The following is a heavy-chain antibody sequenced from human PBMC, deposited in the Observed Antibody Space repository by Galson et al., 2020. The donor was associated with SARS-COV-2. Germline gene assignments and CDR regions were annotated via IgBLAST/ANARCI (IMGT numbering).Heavy chain of an antibody. V-gene: IGHV4-34*01. J-gene: IGHJ6*02. D-gene: IGHD3-22*01. CDR3: ARGLMIGGSFYGMDV. CDR1: GGSFSNIY. CDR2: INHTGGA. Sequence: PSETLSLTCAVYGGSFSNIYWTWIRQPPEKGLEWIGEINHTGGANYNPALKRRVTISVDTSKNQFSLRVRSVTAADTAVYYCARGLMIGGSFYGMDVWGLGTTVTVSS.